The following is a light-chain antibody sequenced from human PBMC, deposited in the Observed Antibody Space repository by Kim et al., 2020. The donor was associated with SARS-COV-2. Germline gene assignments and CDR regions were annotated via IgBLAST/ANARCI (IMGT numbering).Light chain of an antibody. J-gene: IGLJ2*01. CDR2: GVS. V-gene: IGLV2-14*03. Sequence: GQPITISCTGTSSDVGGYNYVSWYQQHPDKAPKLMIYGVSNRPSGVSIRFSGSKSGNTASLTISGLQAEDEADYYCSSYTSGSTLVFGGGTQLTVL. CDR3: SSYTSGSTLV. CDR1: SSDVGGYNY.